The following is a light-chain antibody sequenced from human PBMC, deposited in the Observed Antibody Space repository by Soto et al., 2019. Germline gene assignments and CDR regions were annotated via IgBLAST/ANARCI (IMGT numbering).Light chain of an antibody. J-gene: IGKJ1*01. CDR2: GAS. CDR3: QQYGSSPWT. CDR1: QSVISN. Sequence: EIVMTQSPATLSVSPGEIATLSVRASQSVISNLAWYQQKPGQAPRLLIYGASTRATGIPDRFSGSGAGKDFTLTISRLEPEDFAVYYCQQYGSSPWTFGQGTKVDIK. V-gene: IGKV3-20*01.